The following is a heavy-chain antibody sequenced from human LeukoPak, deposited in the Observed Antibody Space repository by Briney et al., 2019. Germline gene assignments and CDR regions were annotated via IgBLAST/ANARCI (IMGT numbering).Heavy chain of an antibody. V-gene: IGHV3-23*01. J-gene: IGHJ4*02. CDR1: GFTFSSYA. Sequence: SGGSLRLSCAASGFTFSSYAMSWVRQAPGKGLEWVSAIISSGGSTYYADSVKGRFTISRDDSKNTLYLQMNSLRAEDTAVYYCAKDLTTVTTAGDYWGQGTLVTVSS. D-gene: IGHD4-17*01. CDR3: AKDLTTVTTAGDY. CDR2: IISSGGST.